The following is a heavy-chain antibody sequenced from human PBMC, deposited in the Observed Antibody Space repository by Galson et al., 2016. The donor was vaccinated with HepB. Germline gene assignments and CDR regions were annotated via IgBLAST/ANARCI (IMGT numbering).Heavy chain of an antibody. CDR1: GYTFTGYF. D-gene: IGHD3-10*01. CDR2: INPYTGGT. J-gene: IGHJ4*02. V-gene: IGHV1-2*06. CDR3: PRLGSRVTLYYFDY. Sequence: SVKVSCKASGYTFTGYFIHWVRQAPGQGLEWMGRINPYTGGTYYAQKFQGRVTMTRDTSISTAYMELSSLSSDHTAVYYCPRLGSRVTLYYFDYWGQGTLVTVSS.